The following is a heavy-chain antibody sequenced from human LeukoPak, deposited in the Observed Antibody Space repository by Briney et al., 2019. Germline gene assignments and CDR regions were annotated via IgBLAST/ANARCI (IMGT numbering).Heavy chain of an antibody. J-gene: IGHJ4*02. CDR1: GFKVYHYA. CDR2: IAGDSENI. CDR3: VKAYSGKYYDYFDY. D-gene: IGHD1-26*01. V-gene: IGHV3-9*01. Sequence: GRSLRLSWAAAGFKVYHYAIHWVRQVPGKCREWGSGIAGDSENIGYADSVKGRFTISRDNAKNSLYLQMNNLRTEDTAFYYCVKAYSGKYYDYFDYWGQGTLVTVSS.